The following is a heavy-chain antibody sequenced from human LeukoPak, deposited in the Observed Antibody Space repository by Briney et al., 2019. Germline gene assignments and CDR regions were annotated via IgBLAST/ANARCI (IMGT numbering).Heavy chain of an antibody. D-gene: IGHD6-19*01. CDR3: ATDSWLVRGAFDY. J-gene: IGHJ4*02. CDR1: GYTRTELS. Sequence: ASVKVSCKVSGYTRTELSMHWVRQAPGKGLEWMGGFDPEDGETIYAQKFQGRVTMTEDTSTDTAYMGLSSLRSEDTAVYYCATDSWLVRGAFDYWGQGTLVTVSS. V-gene: IGHV1-24*01. CDR2: FDPEDGET.